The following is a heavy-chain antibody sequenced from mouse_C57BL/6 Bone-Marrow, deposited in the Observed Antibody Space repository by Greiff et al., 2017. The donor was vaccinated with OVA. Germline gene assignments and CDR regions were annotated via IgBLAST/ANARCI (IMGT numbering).Heavy chain of an antibody. J-gene: IGHJ1*03. V-gene: IGHV5-9*01. CDR2: ISGGGGNT. CDR1: GFTFSSYT. CDR3: ARQGRYFDV. Sequence: DVKLVESGGGLVKSGGSLKLSCAASGFTFSSYTMSWVRQTPEKRLEWVATISGGGGNTYYPDSVKGRFTISRDNAKNTLYLQMSSLRSEDTALYYCARQGRYFDVWGTGTTVTVSS.